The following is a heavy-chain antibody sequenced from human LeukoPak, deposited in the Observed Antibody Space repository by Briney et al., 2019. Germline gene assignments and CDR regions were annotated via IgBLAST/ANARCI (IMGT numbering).Heavy chain of an antibody. V-gene: IGHV3-23*01. J-gene: IGHJ4*02. CDR2: ISGSGGST. CDR3: AKWAVPYDFWSGSNFDY. Sequence: GGSLRLSCAASGFTFSSYAMSWVRQAPGKGLEWVSAISGSGGSTYYADSVKGRFTISRDNSKNTLHLQMNSLRAEDTAVYYCAKWAVPYDFWSGSNFDYWGQGTLVTVSS. D-gene: IGHD3-3*01. CDR1: GFTFSSYA.